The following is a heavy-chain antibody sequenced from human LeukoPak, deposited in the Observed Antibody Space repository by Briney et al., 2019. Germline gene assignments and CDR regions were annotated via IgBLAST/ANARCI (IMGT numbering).Heavy chain of an antibody. J-gene: IGHJ4*02. CDR3: ARDQIEHRQTDY. CDR1: GYTFTSYD. Sequence: ASVKVSCKASGYTFTSYDINWVRQAPGQGLEWMGWINPNSGGTNYAQKFQGRVTMTRDTSISTAYMELSRLRSDDTAMYYCARDQIEHRQTDYWGQGTLVTVSS. D-gene: IGHD1/OR15-1a*01. CDR2: INPNSGGT. V-gene: IGHV1-2*02.